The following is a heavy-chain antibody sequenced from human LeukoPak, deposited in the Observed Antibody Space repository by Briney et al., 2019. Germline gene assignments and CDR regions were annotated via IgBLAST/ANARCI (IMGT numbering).Heavy chain of an antibody. CDR2: IVVGSGNT. CDR3: AAVGTMVRDLRAFDI. CDR1: GFTFTSSA. Sequence: SVKVSCKASGFTFTSSAVQWVRQARGQRLEWIGWIVVGSGNTNYAQKFQERVTITRDMSTSTAYMELSSLRSEDTAVYYCAAVGTMVRDLRAFDIWGQGTMVTLSS. D-gene: IGHD3-10*01. V-gene: IGHV1-58*01. J-gene: IGHJ3*02.